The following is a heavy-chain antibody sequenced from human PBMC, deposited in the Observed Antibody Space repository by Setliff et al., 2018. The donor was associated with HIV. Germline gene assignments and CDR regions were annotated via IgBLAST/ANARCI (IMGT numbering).Heavy chain of an antibody. V-gene: IGHV4-61*02. J-gene: IGHJ3*02. CDR2: IYISGST. CDR1: GGSISSGAYY. CDR3: ARGSSGSDRTEYDDAFDI. Sequence: PSETLSLTCTVSGGSISSGAYYWNWIRQPAGKGLEWIGRIYISGSTNYSPSLKSRVTISLDTSKNQFSLKLTSVTAADTAIYYCARGSSGSDRTEYDDAFDIWGQGTVVTVSS. D-gene: IGHD3-22*01.